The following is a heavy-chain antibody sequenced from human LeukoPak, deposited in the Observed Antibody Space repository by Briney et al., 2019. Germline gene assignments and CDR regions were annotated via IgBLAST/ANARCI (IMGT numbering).Heavy chain of an antibody. D-gene: IGHD2-21*01. CDR2: ISPYNGNT. Sequence: ASVKVSCQASGYTFTSYGISWVRQPPGQGLEWMGWISPYNGNTNYAPKLQGRVTMTTDTATSTAYMELTSLTSDDTAVYYCARDRQCGYWGQGTLVTVSS. V-gene: IGHV1-18*01. CDR1: GYTFTSYG. CDR3: ARDRQCGY. J-gene: IGHJ4*02.